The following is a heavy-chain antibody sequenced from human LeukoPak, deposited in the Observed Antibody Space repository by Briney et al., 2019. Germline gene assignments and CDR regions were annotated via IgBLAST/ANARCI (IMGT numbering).Heavy chain of an antibody. J-gene: IGHJ6*04. CDR3: ARYRFGELTYGMDV. D-gene: IGHD3-10*01. V-gene: IGHV3-11*06. CDR1: GFTFSDYY. CDR2: ISSSSSYT. Sequence: GGSLRLSCAASGFTFSDYYMSWIRQAPGKGLEWVSYISSSSSYTNYADSVKGRFTISRDNAKSSLYLQMNSLRAEDTAVYYCARYRFGELTYGMDVWGKGTTVTVSS.